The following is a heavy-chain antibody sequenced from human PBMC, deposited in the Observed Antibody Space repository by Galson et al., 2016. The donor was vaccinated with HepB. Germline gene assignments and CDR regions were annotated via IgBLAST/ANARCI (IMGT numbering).Heavy chain of an antibody. V-gene: IGHV3-9*01. CDR1: GFTFDDYG. CDR3: AKDRGSWDEDSFYYYGLDV. D-gene: IGHD1-26*01. CDR2: VSWNSGNV. Sequence: SLRLSCAASGFTFDDYGMHWVRQAPGKGLEWVSGVSWNSGNVGYADSVKGRFTISRDNAKKYVYLQISSLRTEDTALYFCAKDRGSWDEDSFYYYGLDVRGQGTTVTVSS. J-gene: IGHJ6*02.